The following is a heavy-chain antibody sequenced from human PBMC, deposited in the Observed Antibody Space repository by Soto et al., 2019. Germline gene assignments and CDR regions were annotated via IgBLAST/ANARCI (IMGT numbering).Heavy chain of an antibody. Sequence: GGSLRLSCTASGFTFSRYAMSWVRQAPGKGLEWVSAIGGRGGSTYYADSVKGRFTISRDNSRNTLYLQMNSLRSEDTALYYWAKLYSNTWYIFDYSGQGTLVTVSS. V-gene: IGHV3-23*01. J-gene: IGHJ4*02. CDR3: AKLYSNTWYIFDY. CDR2: IGGRGGST. D-gene: IGHD6-13*01. CDR1: GFTFSRYA.